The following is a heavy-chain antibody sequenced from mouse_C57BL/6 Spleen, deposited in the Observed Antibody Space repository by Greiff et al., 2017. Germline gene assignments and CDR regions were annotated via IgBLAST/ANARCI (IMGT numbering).Heavy chain of an antibody. V-gene: IGHV1-69*01. CDR1: GYTFTSYW. J-gene: IGHJ2*01. Sequence: VQLQQPGAELVMPGASVKLSCKASGYTFTSYWMHWVKQRPGQGLEWIGEIEPSDSYTNYNQKFKGKSTLTVDKSSSTAYMQLSSLTSEDSAVYYCARGVTTGGYYFDYWGQGTTLTVSS. CDR2: IEPSDSYT. CDR3: ARGVTTGGYYFDY. D-gene: IGHD2-2*01.